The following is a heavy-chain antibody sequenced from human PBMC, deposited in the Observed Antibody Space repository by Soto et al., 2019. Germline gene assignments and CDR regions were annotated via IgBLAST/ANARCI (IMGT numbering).Heavy chain of an antibody. CDR1: GFTFADYW. CDR2: IYPEDSDA. J-gene: IGHJ4*02. D-gene: IGHD6-6*01. Sequence: GESLKISCKASGFTFADYWIGWVRQMPGKGLEWMGIIYPEDSDARYSPSFAGHVTMSVDRSTSTAYLQWSSLEASDTAIYYCARRLESARAFGVWGKGTLVTVSS. V-gene: IGHV5-51*01. CDR3: ARRLESARAFGV.